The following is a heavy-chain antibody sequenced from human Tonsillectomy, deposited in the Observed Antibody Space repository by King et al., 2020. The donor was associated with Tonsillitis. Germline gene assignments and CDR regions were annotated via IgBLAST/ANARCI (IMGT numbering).Heavy chain of an antibody. V-gene: IGHV1-2*02. CDR3: ARDRGREMATIHWYFDV. D-gene: IGHD5-24*01. CDR2: INPNSGGT. Sequence: VQLVESGAEVKKPGASVKVSCKAFGYTFTGYYMHWVRQAPGQGLEWMGWINPNSGGTNYARKFQGRVTMTRDTSTSTAYMELSRLRSDDTAVYYCARDRGREMATIHWYFDVWGRGTLVTVSS. J-gene: IGHJ2*01. CDR1: GYTFTGYY.